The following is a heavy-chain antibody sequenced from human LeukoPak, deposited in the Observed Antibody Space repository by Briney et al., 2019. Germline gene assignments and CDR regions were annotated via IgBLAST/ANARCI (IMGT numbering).Heavy chain of an antibody. J-gene: IGHJ4*02. V-gene: IGHV3-23*01. CDR3: AKDPGVVPAHYFDY. D-gene: IGHD2-2*01. Sequence: GGSPRLSCAASGFTFSSYAMNWVRQAPGKGLEWVSGTGSTGVSTFYADSVKGRFTVSRDNSKNTLSLQMNSLRAEDTAVYYCAKDPGVVPAHYFDYWGQGTLVIVSS. CDR1: GFTFSSYA. CDR2: TGSTGVST.